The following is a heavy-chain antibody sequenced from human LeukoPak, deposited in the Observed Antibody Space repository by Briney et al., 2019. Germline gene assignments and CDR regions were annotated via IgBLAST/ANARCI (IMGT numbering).Heavy chain of an antibody. Sequence: GGSLRLSCAASGFTFSSYGMFWVRQAPGKGLEWVAVIRYDGSEEYYADSVKGRFTISRDNSKSTLYVQMNSLRAEDTAVYYCTKGDFWNDVTEYFLHWGQGTLVTVSS. J-gene: IGHJ1*01. D-gene: IGHD3-3*01. V-gene: IGHV3-33*07. CDR1: GFTFSSYG. CDR2: IRYDGSEE. CDR3: TKGDFWNDVTEYFLH.